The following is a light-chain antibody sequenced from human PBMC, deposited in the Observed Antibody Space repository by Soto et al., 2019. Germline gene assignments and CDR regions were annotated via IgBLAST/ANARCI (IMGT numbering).Light chain of an antibody. V-gene: IGLV1-40*01. J-gene: IGLJ1*01. Sequence: QSVLTQPPSVSGAPGRRVTISCTWSRSNIGAPYDVNWYQQLPGTAPKLLIYGNNNRPSGVPDRFSGSKSGTSASLAITGLQADDEAEYYCQSYDNSLSGYVFGSGTKVTV. CDR1: RSNIGAPYD. CDR2: GNN. CDR3: QSYDNSLSGYV.